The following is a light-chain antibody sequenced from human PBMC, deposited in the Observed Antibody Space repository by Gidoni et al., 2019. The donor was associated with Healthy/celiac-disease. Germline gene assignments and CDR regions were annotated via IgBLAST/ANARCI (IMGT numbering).Light chain of an antibody. Sequence: AIRMTQSPSSLSASTGDRVTIPWRASQGISSYLAWYQQKPGKATKLLIYAASTLRSGVPSRFSGSGSGTDFTLTISCLQSEDFATYYCQQYYSYPWTFGQGTKVEIK. V-gene: IGKV1-8*01. CDR1: QGISSY. CDR2: AAS. CDR3: QQYYSYPWT. J-gene: IGKJ1*01.